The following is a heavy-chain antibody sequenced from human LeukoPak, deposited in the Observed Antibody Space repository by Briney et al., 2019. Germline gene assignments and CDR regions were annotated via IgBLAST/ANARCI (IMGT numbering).Heavy chain of an antibody. CDR2: INHSGST. CDR1: GGSFSGYY. Sequence: PSETLSLTCAVYGGSFSGYYWSWIRQPPGKGLEWIGEINHSGSTNYNPSLKSRVTISVVTSKNQFSLKLSSVTAADTAVYYCARGRRTKRQNALYCSSTSCYIYWFDPWGQGTLVTVSS. CDR3: ARGRRTKRQNALYCSSTSCYIYWFDP. D-gene: IGHD2-2*02. J-gene: IGHJ5*02. V-gene: IGHV4-34*01.